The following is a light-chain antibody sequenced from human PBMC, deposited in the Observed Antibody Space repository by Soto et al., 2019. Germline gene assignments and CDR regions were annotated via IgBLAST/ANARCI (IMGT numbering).Light chain of an antibody. V-gene: IGKV3-20*01. CDR3: QQYGTSPRT. CDR1: QSVSTF. CDR2: GAS. J-gene: IGKJ1*01. Sequence: IVLTQSPATRSLSPGEGATLSFRTSQSVSTFLACYQQKPGQAPRLLIYGASSSATGIPDRFSGRAAGTDGTITISRLETEDGTVYFCQQYGTSPRTFGQGTKVDIK.